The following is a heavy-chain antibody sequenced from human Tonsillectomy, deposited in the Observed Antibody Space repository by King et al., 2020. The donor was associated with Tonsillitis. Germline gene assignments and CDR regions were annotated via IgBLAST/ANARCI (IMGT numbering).Heavy chain of an antibody. V-gene: IGHV3-15*01. CDR3: TTVYGSGRYYVPRLDY. CDR1: GFTFTNAW. CDR2: IKSKADGGTS. Sequence: VQLVESGGGLVKPGGSLRLSCAASGFTFTNAWMSWVRQAPGKGLEWVGHIKSKADGGTSDYAAPVKGRFSISRDASKHTLYLQMNSLKTEDTGVYYCTTVYGSGRYYVPRLDYWGQGTLVTVSS. D-gene: IGHD3-10*01. J-gene: IGHJ4*02.